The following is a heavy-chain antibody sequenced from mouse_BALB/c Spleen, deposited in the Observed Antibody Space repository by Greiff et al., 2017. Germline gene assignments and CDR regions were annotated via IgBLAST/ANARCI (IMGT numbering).Heavy chain of an antibody. J-gene: IGHJ4*01. V-gene: IGHV5-9-3*01. CDR3: ARRGSYAMDY. Sequence: EVQGVESGGGLVKPGGSLKLSCAASGFTFSSYAMSWVRQTPEKRLEWVATISSGGSYTYYPDSVKGRFTISRDNAKNTLYLQMSSLRSEDTAMYYCARRGSYAMDYWGQGTSVTVSS. CDR1: GFTFSSYA. CDR2: ISSGGSYT.